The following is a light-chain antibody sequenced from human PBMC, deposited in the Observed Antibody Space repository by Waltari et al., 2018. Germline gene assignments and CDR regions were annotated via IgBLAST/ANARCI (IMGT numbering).Light chain of an antibody. J-gene: IGLJ2*01. CDR2: RNN. V-gene: IGLV1-47*01. CDR3: AAWDDSLRSPI. CDR1: SSNLGRNY. Sequence: QSVLAQPPSASGTPGQRVTISCAGSSSNLGRNYVYWYQQFPGTAPKVLSYRNNERPSGVPGRFSGSKSGTSASLAISGLRSEDEADYYCAAWDDSLRSPIFGGGTKLTVL.